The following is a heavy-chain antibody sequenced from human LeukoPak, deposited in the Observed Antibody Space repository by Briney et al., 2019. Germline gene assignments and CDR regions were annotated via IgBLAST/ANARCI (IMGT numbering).Heavy chain of an antibody. CDR3: ARLDYYDSSGYDNWFDP. CDR1: GYSFTSYW. CDR2: IYPGDSDT. Sequence: GESLKISCKCSGYSFTSYWIGWVRQMPGKGLEWMGIIYPGDSDTRYSPSFQGQVTISADKSTSTAYLQWSSLKASDTAMYYCARLDYYDSSGYDNWFDPWGQGTLVTVSS. D-gene: IGHD3-22*01. J-gene: IGHJ5*02. V-gene: IGHV5-51*01.